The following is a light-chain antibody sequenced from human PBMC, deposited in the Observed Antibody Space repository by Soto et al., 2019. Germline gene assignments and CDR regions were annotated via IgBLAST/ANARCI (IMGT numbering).Light chain of an antibody. CDR3: QQYYSSPLT. J-gene: IGKJ4*01. CDR1: QSVLYSLNNQNY. V-gene: IGKV4-1*01. Sequence: DIVMTQSPDSLSVSLGERATINCKSSQSVLYSLNNQNYLSWYQQKPGQPPKLLIFWASTRESGVPDRFSGSGSGTDFTLTINNLQAEDVAVYYCQQYYSSPLTFGGGTKVEVK. CDR2: WAS.